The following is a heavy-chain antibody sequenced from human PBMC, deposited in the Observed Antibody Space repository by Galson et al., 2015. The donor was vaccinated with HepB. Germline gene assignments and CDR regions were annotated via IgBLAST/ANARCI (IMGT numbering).Heavy chain of an antibody. V-gene: IGHV4-59*01. CDR3: ARAKYGDYLFPYWYFDL. Sequence: LSLTCTVSGGSISSYYWSWIRQPPGKGLEWIGYIYYSGSTNYNPSLKSRVTISVDTSKNQFSLKLSSVTAADTAVYYCARAKYGDYLFPYWYFDLWGRGTLVTVSS. D-gene: IGHD4-17*01. CDR1: GGSISSYY. J-gene: IGHJ2*01. CDR2: IYYSGST.